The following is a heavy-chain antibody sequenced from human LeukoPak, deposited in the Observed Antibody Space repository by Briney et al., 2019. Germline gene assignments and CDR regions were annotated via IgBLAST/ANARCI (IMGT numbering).Heavy chain of an antibody. CDR1: GGSVSGGSISSYY. Sequence: SETLSLTCTVSGGSVSGGSISSYYWSWIRQPPGKGLEGIGFIAYTGSTNYNPSLKSRVTISVDRSKNQFSLKLSSVTAADTAVYYCARVDTWDSVAGAQCFDYWGQGTLVTVSS. V-gene: IGHV4-59*12. D-gene: IGHD6-19*01. CDR3: ARVDTWDSVAGAQCFDY. CDR2: IAYTGST. J-gene: IGHJ4*02.